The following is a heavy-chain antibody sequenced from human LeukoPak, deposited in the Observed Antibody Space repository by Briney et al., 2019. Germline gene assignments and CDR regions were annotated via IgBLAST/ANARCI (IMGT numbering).Heavy chain of an antibody. D-gene: IGHD6-13*01. CDR3: ARDGIAAAGTGDY. Sequence: ASVKVSCKASGYTFSVYCMHWVRQAPGQGLEWMGWINPNSGGTNFVQKFQGRVTMTRDSSISTAYMELSRLRSDDTAVYYCARDGIAAAGTGDYWGQGTLATVSS. CDR2: INPNSGGT. CDR1: GYTFSVYC. J-gene: IGHJ4*02. V-gene: IGHV1-2*02.